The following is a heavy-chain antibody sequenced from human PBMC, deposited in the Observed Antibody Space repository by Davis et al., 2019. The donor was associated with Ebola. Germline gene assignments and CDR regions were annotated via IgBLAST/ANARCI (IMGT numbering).Heavy chain of an antibody. V-gene: IGHV3-66*01. D-gene: IGHD3-16*01. J-gene: IGHJ4*02. CDR1: GFIVSSNY. CDR2: IYSGGDT. CDR3: ARSYGENYFDY. Sequence: PGGSLRLSCKASGFIVSSNYMSWVRQAPGKGLEWVSLIYSGGDTYYADSVKGRFTISRDNSKNTLYLQMYSLRDEDTAVYYCARSYGENYFDYWGQGTLVTVSS.